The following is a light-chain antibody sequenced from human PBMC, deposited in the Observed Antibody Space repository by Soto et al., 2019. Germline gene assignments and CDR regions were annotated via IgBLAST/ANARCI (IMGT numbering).Light chain of an antibody. J-gene: IGLJ1*01. V-gene: IGLV2-14*01. CDR1: SRDIGGYNY. CDR2: DVS. Sequence: QSVLTQPASVSGSPGQSITISCTGTSRDIGGYNYVSWYQQHPGKVPKLMIHDVSNRPSGVSNRFSGSKSGNTASLTISWLQAEDEADYYCNSYTSSNTYVFGTGTKVTVL. CDR3: NSYTSSNTYV.